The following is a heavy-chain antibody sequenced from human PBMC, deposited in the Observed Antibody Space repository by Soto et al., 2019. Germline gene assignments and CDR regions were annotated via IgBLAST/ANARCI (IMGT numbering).Heavy chain of an antibody. CDR2: ISGSGGST. Sequence: GGSLRLSCAASGLTFSSYAMSWVRQAPGKGLEWVSAISGSGGSTYYADSVKGRFTISRDNSKNTLYLQMNSLRAEDTDVYYCAAVTTSNYYYYGMDVWGKGTTVTVSS. CDR3: AAVTTSNYYYYGMDV. CDR1: GLTFSSYA. V-gene: IGHV3-23*01. J-gene: IGHJ6*04. D-gene: IGHD4-4*01.